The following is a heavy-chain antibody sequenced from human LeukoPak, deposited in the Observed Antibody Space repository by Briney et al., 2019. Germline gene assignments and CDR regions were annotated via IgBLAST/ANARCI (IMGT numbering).Heavy chain of an antibody. Sequence: SETLSLTCTVSGGSISSGSYYWSWIRQPAGKGLEWIGYIYYSGSTYYNPSLKSRVTISVDTSKNQFSLKLSSVTAADTAVYYCARATWIQLWFDYWGQGTLVTVSS. CDR1: GGSISSGSYY. J-gene: IGHJ4*02. CDR2: IYYSGST. D-gene: IGHD5-18*01. V-gene: IGHV4-30-4*08. CDR3: ARATWIQLWFDY.